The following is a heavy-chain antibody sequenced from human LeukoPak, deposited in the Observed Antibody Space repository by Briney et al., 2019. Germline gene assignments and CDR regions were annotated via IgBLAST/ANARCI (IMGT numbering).Heavy chain of an antibody. CDR3: ARGRYDYGSGSPLPGY. CDR1: GGSFSGYY. Sequence: SETLSLTCAVYGGSFSGYYWSWIRQPPGKGLEWIGEINHSGSTNYNPSLKSRATISVDTSKNQFSLKLSSVTAADTAVYYCARGRYDYGSGSPLPGYWGQGTLVTVSS. V-gene: IGHV4-34*01. CDR2: INHSGST. J-gene: IGHJ4*02. D-gene: IGHD3-10*01.